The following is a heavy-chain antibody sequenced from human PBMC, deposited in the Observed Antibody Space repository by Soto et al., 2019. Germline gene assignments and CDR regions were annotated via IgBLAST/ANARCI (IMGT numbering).Heavy chain of an antibody. D-gene: IGHD3-22*01. V-gene: IGHV3-30*03. Sequence: TGGSLRLSCAASGFTFSSYGMHWVRQAPGKGLEWVAVISYDGSNKYYADSVKGRFTISRDNSKNTLYLQMNSLRAEDTAVYYCTTDSHFTMKLVRFDYWGLGTLVTVSS. CDR1: GFTFSSYG. CDR2: ISYDGSNK. J-gene: IGHJ4*01. CDR3: TTDSHFTMKLVRFDY.